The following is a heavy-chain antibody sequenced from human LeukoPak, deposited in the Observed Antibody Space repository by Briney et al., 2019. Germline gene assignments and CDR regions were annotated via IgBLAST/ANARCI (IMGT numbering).Heavy chain of an antibody. V-gene: IGHV3-7*01. D-gene: IGHD2-15*01. CDR2: MKLDGSEE. CDR3: ARWARYCSSGSCYSWFDP. Sequence: GGSLRLSCAASGFTFRSYWMSWVRQAPGKGLEWVANMKLDGSEEYYVDSVKGRLTISSDNAKNSLYLQMNSLRVDDTAVYYCARWARYCSSGSCYSWFDPWGQGTLVTVSS. J-gene: IGHJ5*02. CDR1: GFTFRSYW.